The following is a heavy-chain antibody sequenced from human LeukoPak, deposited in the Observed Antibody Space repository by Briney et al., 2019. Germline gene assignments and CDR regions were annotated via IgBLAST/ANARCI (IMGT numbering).Heavy chain of an antibody. CDR3: ARHSFLGYCSTTSCRTPFDI. Sequence: GESLKISCKGSGYIFTTYWIGWARQMPGKGLEWMGIIYPADSDTRYSPSFQGQVTISADKSINTAYLQWSSLEASDTAMYYCARHSFLGYCSTTSCRTPFDIWGQGRIVTISS. D-gene: IGHD2-2*01. CDR2: IYPADSDT. V-gene: IGHV5-51*01. CDR1: GYIFTTYW. J-gene: IGHJ3*02.